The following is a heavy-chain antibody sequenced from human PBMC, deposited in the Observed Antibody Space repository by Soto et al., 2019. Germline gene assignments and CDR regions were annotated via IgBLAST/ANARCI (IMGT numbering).Heavy chain of an antibody. D-gene: IGHD1-26*01. Sequence: QVTLKESGPVLVKPTETLTLTCTVSGFSLSNARMGVSWIRQPPGKALEWLAHIFSNDEKSYSTSPKSRLTISKDTSKSQVVLTMTNMDPVDTATYYCARHGRGVGARPLDYWGQGTLVTVSS. CDR3: ARHGRGVGARPLDY. V-gene: IGHV2-26*01. CDR1: GFSLSNARMG. CDR2: IFSNDEK. J-gene: IGHJ4*02.